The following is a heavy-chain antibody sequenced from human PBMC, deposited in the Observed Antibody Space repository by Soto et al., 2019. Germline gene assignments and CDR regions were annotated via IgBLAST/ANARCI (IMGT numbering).Heavy chain of an antibody. CDR1: GYTFTGYY. D-gene: IGHD3-3*01. CDR3: ARVAITIFGVVSTRSV. CDR2: INPNSGGT. J-gene: IGHJ6*04. V-gene: IGHV1-2*04. Sequence: ASVKVSCKASGYTFTGYYMHWVRQAPGQGLEWMGWINPNSGGTNYAQKFQGWVTMTRDTSISTAYMELSRLRSDDTAVYYCARVAITIFGVVSTRSVWGKGTTVTVSS.